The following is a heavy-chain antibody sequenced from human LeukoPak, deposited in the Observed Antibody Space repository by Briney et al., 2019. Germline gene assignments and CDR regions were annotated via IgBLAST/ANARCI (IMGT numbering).Heavy chain of an antibody. CDR3: ARAERLDGGTYLIGP. CDR2: INPNSGGT. J-gene: IGHJ5*02. D-gene: IGHD2-21*01. Sequence: ASVKVSCKTSGYSFTDYYMHWVRQAPGQGLEWMGWINPNSGGTSSAQKFQGRVTMTRDTSITTVYMEVSWLTSDDTAIYYCARAERLDGGTYLIGPWGQGTLVTVSS. CDR1: GYSFTDYY. V-gene: IGHV1-2*02.